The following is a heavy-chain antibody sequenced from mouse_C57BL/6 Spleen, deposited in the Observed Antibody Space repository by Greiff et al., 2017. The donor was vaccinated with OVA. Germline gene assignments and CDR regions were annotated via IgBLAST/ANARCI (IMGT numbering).Heavy chain of an antibody. V-gene: IGHV3-1*01. Sequence: EVQLQESGPGMVKPSQSLSLTCTVTGYSITSGYDWHWIRHFPGNKLEWMGYISYSGSTNYNPSLKSRISITHDTSKNHFFLKLNSVTTEDTATDYCARDDGYYWYFDVWGTGTTVTVSS. J-gene: IGHJ1*03. CDR2: ISYSGST. D-gene: IGHD2-3*01. CDR3: ARDDGYYWYFDV. CDR1: GYSITSGYD.